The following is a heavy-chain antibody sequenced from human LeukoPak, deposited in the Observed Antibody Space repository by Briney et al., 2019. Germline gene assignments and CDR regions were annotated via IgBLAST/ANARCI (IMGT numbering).Heavy chain of an antibody. CDR3: AKNIVVVAGPLDY. Sequence: AGGSLRLSCAASGFTFSSYAMGWVRQAPGKGLDWVSVISTSGITAFYADSVKGRFTISRDNSKNTLYLQMDGLRAEDTAVYYCAKNIVVVAGPLDYWGQGTLVTVSS. CDR1: GFTFSSYA. J-gene: IGHJ4*02. CDR2: ISTSGITA. D-gene: IGHD2-21*02. V-gene: IGHV3-23*01.